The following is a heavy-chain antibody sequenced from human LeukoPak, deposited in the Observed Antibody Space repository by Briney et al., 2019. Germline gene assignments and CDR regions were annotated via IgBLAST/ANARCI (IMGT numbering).Heavy chain of an antibody. CDR2: INHGGST. CDR3: ARSSCPGHYYYMDV. V-gene: IGHV4-34*01. J-gene: IGHJ6*03. D-gene: IGHD6-6*01. CDR1: GGSFSGYY. Sequence: SETLSLTCAVYGGSFSGYYWSWIRQHPGKGLDWHREINHGGSTYYNPSVKSRVTISVDPSKSQCSLKLSSVTAADTAVYYCARSSCPGHYYYMDVWGKGTTVTVSS.